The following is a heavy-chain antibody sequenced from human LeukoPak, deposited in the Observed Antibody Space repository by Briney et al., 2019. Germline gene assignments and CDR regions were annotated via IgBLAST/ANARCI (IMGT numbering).Heavy chain of an antibody. CDR3: ASYSSLDY. D-gene: IGHD6-13*01. V-gene: IGHV3-53*01. CDR2: IYSGGST. J-gene: IGHJ4*02. CDR1: GFTVSSNY. Sequence: GGSLRLSCAASGFTVSSNYMSWVRQAPGKGLEWVSLIYSGGSTYYADSVKGRFTIPRDNSKNTLYLQMNSLRAEDTAVYYCASYSSLDYWGQGTLVTVSS.